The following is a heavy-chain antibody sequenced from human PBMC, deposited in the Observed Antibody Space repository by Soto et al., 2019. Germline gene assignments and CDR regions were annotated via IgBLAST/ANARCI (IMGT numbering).Heavy chain of an antibody. J-gene: IGHJ4*01. Sequence: LWESLKISCKGSGYSFTSYWIGWVRQMPGKGLEWMGIIYPGDSDTRYSPSFQGQVTISADKSISTAYLQWSSLKASDTAMYYCARPSGDLTSASVYWGHGPLVDVSS. CDR2: IYPGDSDT. CDR3: ARPSGDLTSASVY. V-gene: IGHV5-51*01. CDR1: GYSFTSYW. D-gene: IGHD1-26*01.